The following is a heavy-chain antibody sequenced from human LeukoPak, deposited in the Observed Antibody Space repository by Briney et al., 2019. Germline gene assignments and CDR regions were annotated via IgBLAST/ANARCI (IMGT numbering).Heavy chain of an antibody. CDR3: ARDSGIVGATHDY. V-gene: IGHV3-7*01. D-gene: IGHD1-26*01. CDR2: IKQDGSEK. J-gene: IGHJ4*02. CDR1: GFTFSSYW. Sequence: GGSLSLSCAASGFTFSSYWMSWVRQAPGKGLEWVANIKQDGSEKYYVDSVKGRFTISRDNAKNSLYLQMNSLRAEDTAVYYCARDSGIVGATHDYWGQGTLVTVSS.